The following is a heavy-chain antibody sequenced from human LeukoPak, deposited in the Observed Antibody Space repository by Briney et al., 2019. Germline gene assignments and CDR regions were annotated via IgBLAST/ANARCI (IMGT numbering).Heavy chain of an antibody. CDR2: IKQDGSEK. V-gene: IGHV3-7*01. J-gene: IGHJ4*02. Sequence: GGSLRLSCAASGFTFSSYWMSWVRQAPGKGLEWVANIKQDGSEKYYVDSVKGRFTISRDNAKNSLYLQMNSLRAEDTAVYYCAKVYYDILTGYYNVGHFDYWGQGTLVTVSS. CDR1: GFTFSSYW. CDR3: AKVYYDILTGYYNVGHFDY. D-gene: IGHD3-9*01.